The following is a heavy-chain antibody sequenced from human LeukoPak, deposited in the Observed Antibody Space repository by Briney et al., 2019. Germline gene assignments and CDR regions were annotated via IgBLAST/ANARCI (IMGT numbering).Heavy chain of an antibody. CDR2: IYYSGST. J-gene: IGHJ4*02. V-gene: IGHV4-59*01. CDR3: ARDYSSSWLGY. Sequence: SETLSLTCTVSGGSISSYYWSWIRQPPGKGLEWIGYIYYSGSTNYNPSLKSRVTISVDTSKNQFSLKLSSVTAADTAVYYCARDYSSSWLGYWGQGTLVTVSS. D-gene: IGHD6-13*01. CDR1: GGSISSYY.